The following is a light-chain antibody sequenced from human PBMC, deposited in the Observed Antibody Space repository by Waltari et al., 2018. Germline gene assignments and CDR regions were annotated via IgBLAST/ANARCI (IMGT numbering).Light chain of an antibody. CDR1: QSISSY. CDR2: AAS. Sequence: DIQMTQSPSSLSASVGDRVTITCRASQSISSYLNWYQQKPGKAPKLLIYAASSLQSGVPSRFSGSGSGTDFTLTISSLQPDDFATYYCQQYNGYFTWTFGQGTKVEIK. V-gene: IGKV1-39*01. J-gene: IGKJ1*01. CDR3: QQYNGYFTWT.